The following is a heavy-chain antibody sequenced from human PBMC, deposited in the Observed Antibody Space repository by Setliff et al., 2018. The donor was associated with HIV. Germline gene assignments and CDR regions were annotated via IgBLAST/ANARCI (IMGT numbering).Heavy chain of an antibody. CDR2: VYSTGST. V-gene: IGHV4-59*11. J-gene: IGHJ6*03. D-gene: IGHD7-27*01. CDR3: ASTSMGMTRKPIWYYHMDV. Sequence: SETLSLTCTVSGGSLENLYWTWIRQPSGRGLEWIGYVYSTGSTKYNPSLKSRATMSDDTSKNQISLTLTSVSAADTAVYYCASTSMGMTRKPIWYYHMDVWGHGITVTVSS. CDR1: GGSLENLY.